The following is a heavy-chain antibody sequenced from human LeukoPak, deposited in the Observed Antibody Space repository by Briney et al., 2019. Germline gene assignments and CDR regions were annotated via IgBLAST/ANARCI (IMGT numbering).Heavy chain of an antibody. CDR3: ASYGSGSYRASDY. J-gene: IGHJ4*02. CDR1: GGSFSGYY. Sequence: PSETLSLTCTVYGGSFSGYYWSWLRQPPGEGLEWIGEITRTGDINYSPSLTSRVTMSLDTSKNQFSLKVTSVTAADTAVYYCASYGSGSYRASDYWGQGTLVTVSS. D-gene: IGHD3-10*01. CDR2: ITRTGDI. V-gene: IGHV4-34*01.